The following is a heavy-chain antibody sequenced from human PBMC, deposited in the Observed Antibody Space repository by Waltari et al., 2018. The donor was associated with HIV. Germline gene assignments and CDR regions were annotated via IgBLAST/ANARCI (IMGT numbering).Heavy chain of an antibody. D-gene: IGHD3-10*01. CDR2: IYYSGST. V-gene: IGHV4-31*03. CDR1: GGSISSGGYS. CDR3: ARDHYYGSGSQYYYYGMDV. J-gene: IGHJ6*02. Sequence: QVQLQESGPGLVKPSQTLSLTCTVSGGSISSGGYSWSWLRQHPGKGLEWIGYIYYSGSTYYNPSLKSRVTISVDTSKNQFSLKLSSVTAADTAVYYCARDHYYGSGSQYYYYGMDVWGQGTTVTVSS.